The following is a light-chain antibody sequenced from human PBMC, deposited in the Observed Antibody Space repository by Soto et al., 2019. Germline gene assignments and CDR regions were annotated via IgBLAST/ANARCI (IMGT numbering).Light chain of an antibody. CDR1: QSVSSY. CDR3: QQLYSFPLT. J-gene: IGKJ4*01. Sequence: EIVLTQSPATLSLSPGERATLSCRASQSVSSYLAWYQQKPGQAPRLLIYDASNRATGIPARFSGSGSGTDFTLTISSLEPEDFATYYRQQLYSFPLTFGGGTKVDIK. V-gene: IGKV3-11*01. CDR2: DAS.